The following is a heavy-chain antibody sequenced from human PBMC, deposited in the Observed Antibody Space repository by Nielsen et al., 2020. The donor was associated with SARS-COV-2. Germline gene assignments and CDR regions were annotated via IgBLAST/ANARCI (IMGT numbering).Heavy chain of an antibody. V-gene: IGHV4-59*12. Sequence: SETLSLTCTVSGGSISSYYWSWIRQPPGKGLEWITYIYHSGSTYYNPSLKSRLSVSVDTSKNQFSLQLNSVTPEDTAVYYCAREGGLESYIDPWGQGTLVTVSS. CDR3: AREGGLESYIDP. D-gene: IGHD3/OR15-3a*01. CDR2: IYHSGST. CDR1: GGSISSYY. J-gene: IGHJ5*02.